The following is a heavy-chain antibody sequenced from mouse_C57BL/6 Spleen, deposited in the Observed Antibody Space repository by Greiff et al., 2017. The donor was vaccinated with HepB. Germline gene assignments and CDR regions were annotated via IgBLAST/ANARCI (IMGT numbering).Heavy chain of an antibody. J-gene: IGHJ4*01. CDR3: VRLSTVVATRNAMDY. D-gene: IGHD1-1*01. Sequence: GGGLVQPKGSLKLSCAASGFSFNTYAMNWVRQAPGKGLEWVARIRSKSNNYATYYADSVKDRFTISRDDSESMLYLQMNNLKTEETAMYYCVRLSTVVATRNAMDYWGQGTSVTVSS. CDR2: IRSKSNNYAT. V-gene: IGHV10-1*01. CDR1: GFSFNTYA.